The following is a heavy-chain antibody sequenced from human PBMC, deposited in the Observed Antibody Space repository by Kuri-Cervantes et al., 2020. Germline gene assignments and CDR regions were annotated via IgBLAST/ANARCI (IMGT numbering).Heavy chain of an antibody. V-gene: IGHV4-31*03. D-gene: IGHD3-22*01. CDR2: IYYSGST. J-gene: IGHJ4*02. CDR3: ARGGYYYDSRVDY. Sequence: SETLSLTCTVSGGSISSDGYYWNWIRQHPGRGLEWIGYIYYSGSTYYNPSLKSRTTLSVDTSKNQFSLKLSSVTAADTAVYYCARGGYYYDSRVDYWGQGTLVTVSS. CDR1: GGSISSDGYY.